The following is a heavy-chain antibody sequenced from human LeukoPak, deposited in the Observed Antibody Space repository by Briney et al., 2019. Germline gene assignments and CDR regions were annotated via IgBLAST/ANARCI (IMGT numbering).Heavy chain of an antibody. CDR3: ATPWTCTLPDCPLLH. CDR2: INPSGGST. Sequence: ASVKVSCKASGYTFTDYYMHWVRQAPGQGLEWMGIINPSGGSTSYAQKFQGRVTMTRDTSTSTVYMELSSLRSEDTAVYYCATPWTCTLPDCPLLHWGQGALVTVSS. J-gene: IGHJ4*02. V-gene: IGHV1-46*01. CDR1: GYTFTDYY. D-gene: IGHD2-8*01.